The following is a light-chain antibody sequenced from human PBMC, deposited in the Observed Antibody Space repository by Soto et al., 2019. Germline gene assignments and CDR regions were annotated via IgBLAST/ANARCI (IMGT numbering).Light chain of an antibody. V-gene: IGLV2-11*01. CDR2: DVS. CDR1: SSDVGGYNY. J-gene: IGLJ2*01. CDR3: CSYAGSYTLV. Sequence: QSVLTQPRSVSGSPGQSVTISCTGTSSDVGGYNYVSGYQQHPGKAPKLMIYDVSKRPSGVPDRFSGSKSGNTASLTISGLQAEDEADYYCCSYAGSYTLVFGGGTKLTVL.